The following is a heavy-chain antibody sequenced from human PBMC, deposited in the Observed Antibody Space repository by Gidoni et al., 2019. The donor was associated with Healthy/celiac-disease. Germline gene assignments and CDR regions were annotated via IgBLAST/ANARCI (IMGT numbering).Heavy chain of an antibody. CDR3: ARVAAVAVGAFDI. V-gene: IGHV3-48*01. J-gene: IGHJ3*02. CDR1: GFTVSSYS. Sequence: EVQLVEAGGGLVQPGGSLRLSCAASGFTVSSYSMNWVRQAPGKGLEWVAYISSSSSTTYYADSVKGRFTISRDNAKNSLYLQMNSLRAEDTAVYYCARVAAVAVGAFDIWGQGTMVTVSS. CDR2: ISSSSSTT. D-gene: IGHD6-19*01.